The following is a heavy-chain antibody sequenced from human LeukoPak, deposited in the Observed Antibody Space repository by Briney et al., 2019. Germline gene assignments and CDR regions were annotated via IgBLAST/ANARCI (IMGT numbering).Heavy chain of an antibody. V-gene: IGHV1-8*03. J-gene: IGHJ6*03. CDR1: GYTFTSYD. CDR2: MNPNSGNT. Sequence: ASVKVSCKASGYTFTSYDINWVRQATGQGLEWMGWMNPNSGNTGYAQKFQGRVTITRNTSISTAYMELSSLRSEDTAVYYCARGFPGSYYMDVWGKGTMVTVSS. D-gene: IGHD3-10*01. CDR3: ARGFPGSYYMDV.